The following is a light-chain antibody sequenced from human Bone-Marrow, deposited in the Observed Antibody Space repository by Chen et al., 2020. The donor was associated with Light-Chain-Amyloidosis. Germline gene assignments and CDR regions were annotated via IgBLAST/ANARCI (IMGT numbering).Light chain of an antibody. Sequence: QSALTQPRSVSGSPGQSVTISCTGTSGDVGGYDVVSWYQQYPVKAPKLIVYDVSKRPSGVPDRFSGSKSGNTASLTISGLQAADEADYYCCSTAGRSTLVFGGGTTLTVL. CDR1: SGDVGGYDV. CDR3: CSTAGRSTLV. CDR2: DVS. V-gene: IGLV2-11*02. J-gene: IGLJ2*01.